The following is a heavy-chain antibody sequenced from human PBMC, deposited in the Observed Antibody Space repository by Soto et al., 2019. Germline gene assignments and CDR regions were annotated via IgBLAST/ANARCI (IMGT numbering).Heavy chain of an antibody. Sequence: SETLSLTCSVSGGSISNYYWSWIRQPPGKGLEWIGYIYYTGSTNYNPSLKSRVTISVDTSKNQFSLKLSSVTAADTALYYCARGGVIGAMAYYYYHSSMDVWGQGTRVTVP. CDR2: IYYTGST. D-gene: IGHD3-16*02. J-gene: IGHJ6*02. V-gene: IGHV4-59*01. CDR1: GGSISNYY. CDR3: ARGGVIGAMAYYYYHSSMDV.